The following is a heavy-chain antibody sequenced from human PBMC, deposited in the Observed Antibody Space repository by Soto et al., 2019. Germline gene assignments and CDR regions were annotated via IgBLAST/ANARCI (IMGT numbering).Heavy chain of an antibody. V-gene: IGHV1-2*02. CDR1: GYTFTDYF. CDR2: INPYSGGA. Sequence: PSVKVSCKASGYTFTDYFIHWVRQAPGQGLEWIGWINPYSGGADLSQKFQGRVTMTRDTSISTAYMEVSSLRSDDTAVFYCARLMHYYHSGGSSHSGFDMWGQGTLVTVSS. J-gene: IGHJ3*02. D-gene: IGHD3-22*01. CDR3: ARLMHYYHSGGSSHSGFDM.